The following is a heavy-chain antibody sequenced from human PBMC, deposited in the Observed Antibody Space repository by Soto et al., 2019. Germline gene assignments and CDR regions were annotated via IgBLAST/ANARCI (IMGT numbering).Heavy chain of an antibody. CDR1: GFAFSGYG. D-gene: IGHD2-2*01. J-gene: IGHJ4*02. V-gene: IGHV3-33*01. Sequence: GGSLRLSCAASGFAFSGYGMHWVRQAPGKGLEWVAVIWYDGSKTYYADSVKGRFTISRDNSKSTLFLQMNSLRVEDTAVYYCARGDCSGTSCYAFDYWGQGTLVTVSS. CDR3: ARGDCSGTSCYAFDY. CDR2: IWYDGSKT.